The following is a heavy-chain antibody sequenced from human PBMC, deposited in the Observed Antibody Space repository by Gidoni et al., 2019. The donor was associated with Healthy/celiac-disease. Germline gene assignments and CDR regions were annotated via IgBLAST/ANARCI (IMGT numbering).Heavy chain of an antibody. D-gene: IGHD6-19*01. CDR3: AKQSRYSSGWVDY. Sequence: EVQLFESVGGLVQPGGSLSLSSAASGFTFRSDAMSWVRQAPGKGLEWVSAISGSGGSTYLADSGKGRFTISRDNSKNTLYLQMNSLRDEDKAVYYCAKQSRYSSGWVDYWGQGTLVTVSS. V-gene: IGHV3-23*01. CDR1: GFTFRSDA. CDR2: ISGSGGST. J-gene: IGHJ4*02.